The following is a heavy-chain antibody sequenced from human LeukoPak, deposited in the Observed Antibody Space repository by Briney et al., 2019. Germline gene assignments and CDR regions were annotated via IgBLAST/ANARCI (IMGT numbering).Heavy chain of an antibody. V-gene: IGHV4-39*01. CDR2: VWYTGST. D-gene: IGHD3-10*01. Sequence: SETLSLTCTVSGGSISSSSCYWGWIRQPPGKGLEWIGSVWYTGSTYYNPSLDSRVTISVDTSKNQFSLKLSSVTAADTAVYYCARRRPGSPIDFWGHGTLVTVSS. CDR1: GGSISSSSCY. J-gene: IGHJ4*01. CDR3: ARRRPGSPIDF.